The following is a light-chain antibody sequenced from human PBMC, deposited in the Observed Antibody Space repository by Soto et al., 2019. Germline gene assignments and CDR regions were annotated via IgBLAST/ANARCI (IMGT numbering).Light chain of an antibody. CDR3: QQRSDWPST. CDR2: DAP. J-gene: IGKJ4*01. Sequence: EIVLTQSPATLSLSPGESATLSCRASQSVSRYLAWYQQKPGQAPRLLIYDAPNRATGIPARFSGSGSGTDFTLTISSLEPEDFAVYYCQQRSDWPSTFGGGTKVQIK. CDR1: QSVSRY. V-gene: IGKV3-11*01.